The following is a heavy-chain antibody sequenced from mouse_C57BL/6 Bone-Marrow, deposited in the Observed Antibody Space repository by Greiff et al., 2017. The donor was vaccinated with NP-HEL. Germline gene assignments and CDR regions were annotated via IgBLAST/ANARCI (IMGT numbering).Heavy chain of an antibody. CDR3: ASITTGFRYFDV. Sequence: VQLQQSGAELVKPGASVKISCKASGYAFSSYWMNWVKQRPGKGLEWIGKIYPGDGDTNYNGKFKGKATLTADKSSSTAYMQLSSLTSEDSAVYCCASITTGFRYFDVWGTGTTVTVTS. CDR1: GYAFSSYW. J-gene: IGHJ1*03. CDR2: IYPGDGDT. D-gene: IGHD1-1*01. V-gene: IGHV1-80*01.